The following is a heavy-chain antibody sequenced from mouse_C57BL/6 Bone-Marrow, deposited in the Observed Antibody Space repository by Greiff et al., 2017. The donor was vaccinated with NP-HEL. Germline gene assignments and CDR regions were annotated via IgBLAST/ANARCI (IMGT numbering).Heavy chain of an antibody. CDR2: INPNNGGT. V-gene: IGHV1-26*01. CDR1: GYTFTDYY. CDR3: ARSESGFAY. Sequence: VQLQQSGPELVKPGASVKISCKASGYTFTDYYMNWVKQSPGKSLEWIGDINPNNGGTSYNQKFKGKATLTVDKSSSTAYMELRSLTSEDSAVYYCARSESGFAYWGQGTLVTVSA. J-gene: IGHJ3*01.